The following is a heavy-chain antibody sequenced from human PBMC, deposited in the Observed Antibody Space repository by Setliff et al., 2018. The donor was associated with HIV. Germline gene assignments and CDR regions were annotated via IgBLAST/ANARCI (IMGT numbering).Heavy chain of an antibody. Sequence: PSETLSLTCALSGYSISNGYYWGWIRQPSGKGLEWIGSIYHSGSTFYNPSLRSRVTISVDTSQDQFSLRLTSVTAADTAVYYCAARNSGNPTRHCDYWGQGTLVTVSS. CDR1: GYSISNGYY. CDR2: IYHSGST. CDR3: AARNSGNPTRHCDY. V-gene: IGHV4-38-2*01. D-gene: IGHD3-10*01. J-gene: IGHJ4*02.